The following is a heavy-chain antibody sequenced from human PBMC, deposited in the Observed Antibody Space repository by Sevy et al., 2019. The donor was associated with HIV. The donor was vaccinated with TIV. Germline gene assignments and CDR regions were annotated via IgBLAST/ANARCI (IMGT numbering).Heavy chain of an antibody. J-gene: IGHJ4*02. CDR1: GFTFSNYW. CDR3: AREQSTGSKPDYFAS. V-gene: IGHV3-7*01. Sequence: GGSLKLSCAASGFTFSNYWMSWVRQAPGKGLECVANINQDGSGKNYLDSVKGGFIVSRDNAKNSLYLKMSSLIAEDSAGYYCAREQSTGSKPDYFASWGKGTLVTVSS. D-gene: IGHD1-7*01. CDR2: INQDGSGK.